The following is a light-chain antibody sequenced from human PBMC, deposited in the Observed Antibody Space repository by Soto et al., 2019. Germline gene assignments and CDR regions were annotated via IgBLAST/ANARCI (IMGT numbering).Light chain of an antibody. CDR2: KAT. Sequence: DIQMTQSPSTLSTSVGDRVTITCRASQSISSWLAWYQQKPGKAPKLLLYKATSSESGVPSRFSDSGSGTEFTLTISSLQPDDFATYYCQQYNDYPWTFGQGTKVEIK. CDR1: QSISSW. J-gene: IGKJ1*01. V-gene: IGKV1-5*03. CDR3: QQYNDYPWT.